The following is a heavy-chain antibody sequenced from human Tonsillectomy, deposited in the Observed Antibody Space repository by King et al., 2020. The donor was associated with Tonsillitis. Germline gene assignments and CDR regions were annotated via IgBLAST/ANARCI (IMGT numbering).Heavy chain of an antibody. CDR1: GGTFSSYA. CDR3: ARETSYGYSPFDY. V-gene: IGHV1-69*09. Sequence: VQLVESGAEVKKPGSSVKVSCKASGGTFSSYAISWVRQAPGQGLEWMGRIIPILGIANYAQKFQGRVTITADKSTSTAYMELSSLRSEDTAVYYCARETSYGYSPFDYWGQGTLVTVS. J-gene: IGHJ4*02. D-gene: IGHD5-18*01. CDR2: IIPILGIA.